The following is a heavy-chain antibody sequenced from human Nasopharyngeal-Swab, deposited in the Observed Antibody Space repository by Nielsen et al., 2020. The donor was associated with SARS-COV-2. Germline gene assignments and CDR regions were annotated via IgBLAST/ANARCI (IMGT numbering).Heavy chain of an antibody. Sequence: SVKVSCKASGGTFSSYAISWVRQAPGQRLEWMGGIIPIIDVAKYGQKFQGRLAITADKSTSTAYMELRSLRSDDTGVYYCARGGWLRRSYYYSYYYMDVWGKGTTVSVSS. V-gene: IGHV1-69*10. CDR2: IIPIIDVA. D-gene: IGHD5-12*01. CDR3: ARGGWLRRSYYYSYYYMDV. CDR1: GGTFSSYA. J-gene: IGHJ6*03.